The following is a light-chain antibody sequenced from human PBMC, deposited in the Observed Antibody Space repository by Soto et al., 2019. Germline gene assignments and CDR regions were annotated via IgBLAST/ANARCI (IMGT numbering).Light chain of an antibody. CDR3: SSYAGSDNLV. V-gene: IGLV2-8*01. J-gene: IGLJ2*01. CDR2: EVS. CDR1: SSDVGGYHS. Sequence: QSALTQPPSASGSPGQSVTISCTGTSSDVGGYHSVSWYQQHPGKAPKLMIYEVSKRPSGVPDRFSGSKSGNTASLTVSALQAEDEADYYCSSYAGSDNLVFGGGTKLTVL.